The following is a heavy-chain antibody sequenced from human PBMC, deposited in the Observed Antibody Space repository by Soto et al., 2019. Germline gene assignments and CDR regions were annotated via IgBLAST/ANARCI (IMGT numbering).Heavy chain of an antibody. J-gene: IGHJ4*02. CDR3: ASAIRAYSYVAWCFDY. Sequence: SVKVSCKASGGTFSSYAISWVRQAPGQGLEWMGGIIPIFGTANYAQKFQGRVTITADTSTSTAYMELSSLSSEDTAAYYCASAIRAYSYVAWCFDYWGQGTLVTVSS. V-gene: IGHV1-69*06. D-gene: IGHD5-18*01. CDR2: IIPIFGTA. CDR1: GGTFSSYA.